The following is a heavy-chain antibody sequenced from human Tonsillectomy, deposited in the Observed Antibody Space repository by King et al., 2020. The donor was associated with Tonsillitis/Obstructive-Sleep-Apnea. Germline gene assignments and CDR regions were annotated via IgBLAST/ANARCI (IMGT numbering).Heavy chain of an antibody. CDR1: GFPLSFYG. CDR2: ISFDGSNK. D-gene: IGHD2-15*01. V-gene: IGHV3-30*18. CDR3: AKEEGYCSGGRCYSAYFQH. Sequence: VQLVESGGGVVQPGRSLRLSCAASGFPLSFYGMHWVRQAPGKGLEWVAVISFDGSNKYYTDSVKGRFTISRDNSKNTLYLQMNSLRAEDTAAYYCAKEEGYCSGGRCYSAYFQHWGQATLVTVSS. J-gene: IGHJ1*01.